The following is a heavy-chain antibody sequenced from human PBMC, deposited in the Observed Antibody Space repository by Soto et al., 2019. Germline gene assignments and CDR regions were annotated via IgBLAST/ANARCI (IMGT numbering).Heavy chain of an antibody. J-gene: IGHJ4*02. V-gene: IGHV3-53*04. Sequence: EVQLVESGGDLVQPGGSLRLSCAASGFTVSSNFMSWVRQAPGKGLEWVSVIYSGGTTYYADSVKGRFTISRDNSKNTLYLQKNSLRPEDTAVYYCARGAGYSSGWYDYWGQGTLVTVSS. D-gene: IGHD6-19*01. CDR2: IYSGGTT. CDR1: GFTVSSNF. CDR3: ARGAGYSSGWYDY.